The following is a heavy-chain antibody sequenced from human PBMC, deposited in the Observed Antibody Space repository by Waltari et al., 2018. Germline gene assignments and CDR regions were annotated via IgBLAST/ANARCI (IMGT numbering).Heavy chain of an antibody. D-gene: IGHD6-19*01. V-gene: IGHV3-21*02. J-gene: IGHJ4*02. CDR3: ARDYYSSGWYDY. Sequence: QLLESGGGLVQPGKSLRLSCVASGFTFRDHAMSWVRQRPGEGLAWVSSISSSSSYIYYADSVKGRFTISRDNAKNSLYLQMNSLRAEDTAVYYCARDYYSSGWYDYWGQGTLVTVSS. CDR2: ISSSSSYI. CDR1: GFTFRDHA.